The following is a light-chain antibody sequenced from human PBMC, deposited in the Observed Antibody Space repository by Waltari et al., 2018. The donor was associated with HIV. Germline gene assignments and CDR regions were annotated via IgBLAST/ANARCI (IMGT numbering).Light chain of an antibody. V-gene: IGLV2-23*02. J-gene: IGLJ2*01. CDR1: SSDVGGYKL. CDR2: EVS. CDR3: CAYAGSTTYVI. Sequence: QSALTQPASVSGSPGPSITISCTGTSSDVGGYKLVPWYQQHPGKAPKLMIYEVSKRPSGVSNRFSGSKSGNTASLTISGLQAEDEADYYCCAYAGSTTYVIFGGGTKLTVL.